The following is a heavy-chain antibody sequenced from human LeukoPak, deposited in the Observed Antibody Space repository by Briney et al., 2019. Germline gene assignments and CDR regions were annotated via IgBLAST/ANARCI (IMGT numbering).Heavy chain of an antibody. Sequence: ASVEVSCKTSGYTFTSYGFSWVRQAPGQGLEWMGWISAYNGNTNYAQKLQGRVTMTTDTSTSTAYMELRSLRSDDTAVYYCARDGSGWSPDYWGQGTLVTVSS. CDR3: ARDGSGWSPDY. CDR2: ISAYNGNT. V-gene: IGHV1-18*01. CDR1: GYTFTSYG. D-gene: IGHD6-19*01. J-gene: IGHJ4*02.